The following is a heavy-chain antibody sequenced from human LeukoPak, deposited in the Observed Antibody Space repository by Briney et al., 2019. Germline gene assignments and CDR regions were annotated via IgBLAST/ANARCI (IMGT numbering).Heavy chain of an antibody. V-gene: IGHV3-74*01. CDR1: GFTFSDYW. D-gene: IGHD2-21*02. Sequence: GGALRLSCEAPGFTFSDYWMHGVRQAPGKGLVWVSRINSDGSSTSNADSMRGRFTITRDHAKNTLYLQMNSLRDDDTKAPYCSPPWSDPWGGGTLVAVSS. J-gene: IGHJ5*02. CDR3: SPPWSDP. CDR2: INSDGSST.